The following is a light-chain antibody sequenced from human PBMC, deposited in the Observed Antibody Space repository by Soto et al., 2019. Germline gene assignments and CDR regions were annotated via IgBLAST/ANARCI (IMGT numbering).Light chain of an antibody. CDR3: QQYNNWPPIT. J-gene: IGKJ5*01. Sequence: EIILTQSPDTLSLSPGERATLSCRASQTVSSNLAWYQQKPGQAPRLLIYGASTRATGIPARFSGSGSGTEFTLTISSLQSEDFAVYYCQQYNNWPPITFGQGTRLEIK. V-gene: IGKV3-15*01. CDR1: QTVSSN. CDR2: GAS.